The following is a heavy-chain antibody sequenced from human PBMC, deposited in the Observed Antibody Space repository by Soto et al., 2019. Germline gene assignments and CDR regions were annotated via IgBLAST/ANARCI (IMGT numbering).Heavy chain of an antibody. D-gene: IGHD6-19*01. CDR2: ITPIFGTA. J-gene: IGHJ4*02. V-gene: IGHV1-69*13. CDR1: GGTFSSYA. Sequence: ASVKVSCKASGGTFSSYAISWVRQAPGQGLEWMGGITPIFGTANYAQKFQGRVTITADESTSTAYMELSSLRSEDTAVYYCARGRYSSGWYRGEDYWGQGTLVTVSS. CDR3: ARGRYSSGWYRGEDY.